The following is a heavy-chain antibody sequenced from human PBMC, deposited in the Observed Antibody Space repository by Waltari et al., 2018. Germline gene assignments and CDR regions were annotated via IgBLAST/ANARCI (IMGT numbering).Heavy chain of an antibody. CDR3: ARSRARLPLSP. CDR1: GGSISSGGYY. Sequence: QVQLQESGPGLVKPSQTLSLTCTVSGGSISSGGYYWSWIRQHPGKGLEWIGYIYYSGSTYDNPSLKSRVTIAVDTSKNQCSLKLSSGPAADTGVYYCARSRARLPLSPWGQGTLVTVSS. CDR2: IYYSGST. V-gene: IGHV4-31*03. J-gene: IGHJ5*02.